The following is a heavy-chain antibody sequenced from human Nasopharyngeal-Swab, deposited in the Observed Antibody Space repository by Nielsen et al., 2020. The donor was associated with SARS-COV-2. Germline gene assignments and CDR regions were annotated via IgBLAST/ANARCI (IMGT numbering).Heavy chain of an antibody. CDR3: ASSTVHYDILTGYGSDWFDP. V-gene: IGHV4-30-2*01. CDR2: IYHSGST. J-gene: IGHJ5*02. Sequence: LRLSCAVSDGSISSGGYSWSWIRQPPGKGLEWIGYIYHSGSTYYNPSLKSRVTISVDRSKNQFSLKLSSVTAADTAVYYCASSTVHYDILTGYGSDWFDPWGQGTLVTVSS. CDR1: DGSISSGGYS. D-gene: IGHD3-9*01.